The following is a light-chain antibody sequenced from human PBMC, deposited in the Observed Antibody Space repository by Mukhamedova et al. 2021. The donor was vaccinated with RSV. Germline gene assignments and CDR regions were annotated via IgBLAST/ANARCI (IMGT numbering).Light chain of an antibody. CDR2: GAS. CDR3: QQYGSYIT. CDR1: QSVSSS. Sequence: GARATLSCRASQSVSSSIAWYQRKPGQSPMLLIYGASRRATGIPDRFSGSGSGTDCTLTISRLEPEEFVVYYCQQYGSYITFGQG. V-gene: IGKV3-20*01. J-gene: IGKJ5*01.